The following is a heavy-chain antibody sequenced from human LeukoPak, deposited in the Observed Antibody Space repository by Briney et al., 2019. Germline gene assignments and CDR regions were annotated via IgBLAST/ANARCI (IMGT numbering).Heavy chain of an antibody. CDR1: GYTFTGYY. D-gene: IGHD2-15*01. CDR3: ARVDPVIYCSGGSCYGDY. CDR2: INPNSGGT. J-gene: IGHJ4*02. V-gene: IGHV1-2*02. Sequence: ASVKVPCKASGYTFTGYYMHWVRQAPGQGLEWMGWINPNSGGTNYAQKFQGRVTMTRDTSISTAYMELSRLRSDDTAVYYCARVDPVIYCSGGSCYGDYWGQGTLVTVSS.